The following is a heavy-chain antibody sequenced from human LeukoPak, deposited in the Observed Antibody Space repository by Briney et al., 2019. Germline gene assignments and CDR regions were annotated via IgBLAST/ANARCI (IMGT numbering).Heavy chain of an antibody. CDR3: ASGFRGGQPQPYDAFDI. CDR2: INPNSGGT. J-gene: IGHJ3*02. V-gene: IGHV1-2*02. D-gene: IGHD1-14*01. Sequence: ASVKVSCEASGYTFTGYYMHWGRQAPGQGRGWRGWINPNSGGTNYAQKFQGRVTMTRDTSISTAYMELRRLRSDDTAVYYCASGFRGGQPQPYDAFDIWGPGTMVTVSS. CDR1: GYTFTGYY.